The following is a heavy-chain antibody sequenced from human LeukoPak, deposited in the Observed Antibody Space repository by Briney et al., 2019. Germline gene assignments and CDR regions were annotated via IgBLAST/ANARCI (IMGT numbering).Heavy chain of an antibody. CDR3: ARGGRASYNWFDP. J-gene: IGHJ5*02. V-gene: IGHV4-30-2*01. CDR1: GGSISSGGYS. CDR2: IYHSGST. Sequence: ASETLSLTCAASGGSISSGGYSWSWLRQPPGKGLEWIGYIYHSGSTYYNPSLKSLVTISVDRSKNQFSLKLSSVTAADTAVYYCARGGRASYNWFDPWGQGTLVTVSS. D-gene: IGHD3-16*01.